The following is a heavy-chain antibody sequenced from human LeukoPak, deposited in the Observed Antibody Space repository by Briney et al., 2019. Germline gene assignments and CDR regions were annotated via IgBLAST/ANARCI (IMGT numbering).Heavy chain of an antibody. CDR2: IYSGGST. D-gene: IGHD3-16*01. J-gene: IGHJ3*02. CDR1: GFTVSSNY. CDR3: ARDSGEVGFGEDPFDI. Sequence: QPGGSLRLSCAASGFTVSSNYMSWVRQAPGKGLEWVSVIYSGGSTYYADSVTGRFTISRDNAKNSLYLQMNGLRAEDTAVYYCARDSGEVGFGEDPFDIWGQGTMVIVSS. V-gene: IGHV3-53*01.